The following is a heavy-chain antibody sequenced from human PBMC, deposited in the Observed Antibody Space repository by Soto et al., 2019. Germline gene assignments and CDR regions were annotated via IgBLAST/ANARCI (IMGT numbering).Heavy chain of an antibody. V-gene: IGHV4-30-2*01. CDR2: IYRSGST. J-gene: IGHJ4*02. CDR3: AKVFSNFWHDFDY. Sequence: KPSETLSLTCTVSGASISIGDYSWTWIRQPPGKGLEWIGYIYRSGSTDYNPSLRSRVTMSVDKSKNQFSLKLSSLTAADTAVYYCAKVFSNFWHDFDYWGQGILVTVSS. CDR1: GASISIGDYS. D-gene: IGHD1-7*01.